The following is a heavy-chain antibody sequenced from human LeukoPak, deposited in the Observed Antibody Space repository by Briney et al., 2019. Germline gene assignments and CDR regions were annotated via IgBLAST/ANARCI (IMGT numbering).Heavy chain of an antibody. Sequence: SGTLSLTCAVYGGSFSGYYWSWIRQPPGKGLEWIGEINHSGSTNYNPSLKSRVTISVDTSKNQFSLKLSSVTAADTAVYYCARGGDIVVAPAAPRGYNWFDPWGQGTLVTVSS. D-gene: IGHD2-2*01. V-gene: IGHV4-34*01. CDR1: GGSFSGYY. J-gene: IGHJ5*02. CDR2: INHSGST. CDR3: ARGGDIVVAPAAPRGYNWFDP.